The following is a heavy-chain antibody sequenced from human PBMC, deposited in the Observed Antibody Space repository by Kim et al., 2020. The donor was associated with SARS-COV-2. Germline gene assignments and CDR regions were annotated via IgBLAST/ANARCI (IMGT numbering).Heavy chain of an antibody. D-gene: IGHD6-6*01. Sequence: GGSLRLSCAASGFTFSSYEMNWVRQAQGKGLEWVSYISSSGTSIYYADSVKGRFTISRDNAKNSLYLQMNSLRAEDTAVYYCASRAASIATRPFDYWGQGNLVTVSS. V-gene: IGHV3-48*03. CDR2: ISSSGTSI. CDR1: GFTFSSYE. CDR3: ASRAASIATRPFDY. J-gene: IGHJ4*02.